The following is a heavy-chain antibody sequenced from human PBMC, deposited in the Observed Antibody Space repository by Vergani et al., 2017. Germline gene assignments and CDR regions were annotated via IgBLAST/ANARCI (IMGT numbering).Heavy chain of an antibody. J-gene: IGHJ4*02. CDR3: AKGYYDFWSGYYDY. CDR2: ISWNSGSI. CDR1: GFTFSSYA. D-gene: IGHD3-3*01. V-gene: IGHV3-9*01. Sequence: EVQLLESGGGLVQPGGSLRLSCAASGFTFSSYAMHWVRQAPGKGLEWVSGISWNSGSIGYADSVKGRFTISRDNAKNSLYLQMNSLRAEDTALYYCAKGYYDFWSGYYDYWGQGTLVTVSS.